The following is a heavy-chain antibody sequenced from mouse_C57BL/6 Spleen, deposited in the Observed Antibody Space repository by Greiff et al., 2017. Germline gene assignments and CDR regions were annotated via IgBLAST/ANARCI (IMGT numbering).Heavy chain of an antibody. V-gene: IGHV2-6*01. J-gene: IGHJ3*01. CDR3: ASGRAWFAY. CDR2: IWGVGST. CDR1: GFSLTSYG. Sequence: QVQLQQSGPGLVAPSQSLSITCTVSGFSLTSYGVDWVRQSPGKGLEWLGVIWGVGSTNYNSALKSRLSISNDNSKSQVFLIMNWLQTYDTAMYYCASGRAWFAYWGQGTLVTVSA.